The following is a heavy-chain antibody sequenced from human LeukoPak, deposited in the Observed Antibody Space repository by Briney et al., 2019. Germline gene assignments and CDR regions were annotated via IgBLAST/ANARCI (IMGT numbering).Heavy chain of an antibody. CDR1: GFTFSSYA. D-gene: IGHD3-22*01. J-gene: IGHJ5*02. CDR3: AKDGDGYYDSSVRPFDP. CDR2: ISGSGGST. Sequence: PGGSLRLSCAASGFTFSSYAMSWVRQAPGKGLEWVSAISGSGGSTYYADSVKGRLTISRDNSKNTLYLQMNSLRAEDTAVYYCAKDGDGYYDSSVRPFDPWGQGTLVTVSS. V-gene: IGHV3-23*01.